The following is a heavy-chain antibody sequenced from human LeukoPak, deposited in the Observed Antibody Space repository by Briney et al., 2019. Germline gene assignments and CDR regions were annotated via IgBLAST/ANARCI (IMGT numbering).Heavy chain of an antibody. CDR2: INHSGST. Sequence: SETLSLTCAVYGGSFSGYYWSWIRQPPGKGLEWIGEINHSGSTNYNPSLKSRVTISVDTSKNQFSLRLSSVTAADTAVYYCARHVYSGFDPWGQGTLVTVSS. D-gene: IGHD3-16*01. CDR3: ARHVYSGFDP. CDR1: GGSFSGYY. J-gene: IGHJ5*02. V-gene: IGHV4-34*01.